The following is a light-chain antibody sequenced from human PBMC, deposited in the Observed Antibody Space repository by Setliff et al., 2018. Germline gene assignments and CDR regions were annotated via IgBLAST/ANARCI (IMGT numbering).Light chain of an antibody. J-gene: IGLJ2*01. CDR2: DVT. CDR1: TSDVGGNNY. Sequence: QSALTQPASVSGSPGQSITISCTGSTSDVGGNNYVSWYRHHPGKAPELLIYDVTNRPSGISDRFSGSKSGNTASLTISGLQAEDDGDYYCSSYTDSPGVVFGGGIKVTVL. CDR3: SSYTDSPGVV. V-gene: IGLV2-14*01.